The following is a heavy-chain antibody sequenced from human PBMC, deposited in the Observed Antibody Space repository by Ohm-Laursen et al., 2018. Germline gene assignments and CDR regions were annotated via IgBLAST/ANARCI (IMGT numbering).Heavy chain of an antibody. CDR1: GLNFSDYG. J-gene: IGHJ1*01. Sequence: SLRLSCTATGLNFSDYGMHWVRQAPGKGLEWLAVIWYDGSKKFHADSVKGRFSVSRDNSKSMLYLQMDSLRAEDTALYFCATSDYGPLTYWGQGTLVTVSS. V-gene: IGHV3-33*01. D-gene: IGHD4-17*01. CDR3: ATSDYGPLTY. CDR2: IWYDGSKK.